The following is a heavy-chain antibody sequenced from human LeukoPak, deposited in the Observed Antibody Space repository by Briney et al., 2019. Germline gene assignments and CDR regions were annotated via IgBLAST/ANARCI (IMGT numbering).Heavy chain of an antibody. J-gene: IGHJ6*02. V-gene: IGHV3-7*01. CDR1: GFPFSTYW. CDR3: AGDLTGPYFYYGMDV. Sequence: GGSLRLSCAASGFPFSTYWMSWVRQAPGKGLQWVANINQDGSEENSVDSVKGRFTISRDNAKNSLYLQMNSLRGEDTAVYYCAGDLTGPYFYYGMDVWGQGTTVTVSS. CDR2: INQDGSEE.